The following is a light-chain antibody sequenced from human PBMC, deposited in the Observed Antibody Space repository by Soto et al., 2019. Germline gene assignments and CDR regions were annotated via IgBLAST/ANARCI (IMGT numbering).Light chain of an antibody. CDR2: GAS. CDR1: QSVSSN. V-gene: IGKV3-15*01. CDR3: QKRTNWAWK. Sequence: EKVMTQSPATLSVSPGDRATLSWRASQSVSSNLAWYQQKPGQAPRLLIYGASTRATGIPARFSASGSGTAFTLTISSLEPEDFAVYYCQKRTNWAWKFGQGTKVGIK. J-gene: IGKJ1*01.